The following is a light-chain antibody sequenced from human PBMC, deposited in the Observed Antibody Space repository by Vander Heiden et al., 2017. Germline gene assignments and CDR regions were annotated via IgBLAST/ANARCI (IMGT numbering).Light chain of an antibody. CDR3: QQRSNWPKT. CDR1: LSVSSY. V-gene: IGKV3-11*01. CDR2: DAS. Sequence: EIVLIQSPATLSLSPGERVILSCTASLSVSSYLAWYQQKPGQAPRLLIYDASNWATGIPARFSGSGSGTDFTLTISSLEPEDFAVYYCQQRSNWPKTFDPGTKVDIK. J-gene: IGKJ3*01.